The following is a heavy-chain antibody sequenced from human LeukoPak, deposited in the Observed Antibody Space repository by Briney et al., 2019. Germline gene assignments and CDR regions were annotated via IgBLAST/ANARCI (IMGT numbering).Heavy chain of an antibody. J-gene: IGHJ4*02. CDR2: ISYDGSNK. Sequence: HSGGSLRLSCAASGFTFSSYAMHWVRQAPGKGLEWVAVISYDGSNKYYADSVKGRFTISRDNSKNTLYLQMNSLRAEDTAVYYCARSEMATVLYYFDYWGQGTLVTVSS. CDR1: GFTFSSYA. V-gene: IGHV3-30-3*01. D-gene: IGHD5-24*01. CDR3: ARSEMATVLYYFDY.